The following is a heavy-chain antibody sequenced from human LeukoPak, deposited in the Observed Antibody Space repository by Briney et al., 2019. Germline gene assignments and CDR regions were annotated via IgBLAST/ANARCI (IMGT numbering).Heavy chain of an antibody. Sequence: SETLSLTCTVSGGYISGSSYYWGWIRQPPGKGLEWIGSIYYSGSTYYNPSLKSRVTISVDTSKNQFSLKLNSVTATDTAVYYCARALKKGISGYSFDPWGQGTLVTVSS. V-gene: IGHV4-39*02. CDR2: IYYSGST. CDR1: GGYISGSSYY. D-gene: IGHD3-22*01. CDR3: ARALKKGISGYSFDP. J-gene: IGHJ5*02.